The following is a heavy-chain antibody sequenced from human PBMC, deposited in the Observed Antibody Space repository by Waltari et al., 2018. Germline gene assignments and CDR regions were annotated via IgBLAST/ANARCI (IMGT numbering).Heavy chain of an antibody. J-gene: IGHJ4*02. V-gene: IGHV3-23*01. CDR2: ISGSGGST. Sequence: EVQLLESGGGLVQPGGSLRLSCAASGFTFSSYAMSWVRQAPGKGLGWVSAISGSGGSTYYADSVKGRFTISRDNSKNTLYLQMNSLRAEDTAVYYCATGGRYCSGGSCPPAAPFDHWGQGTLVTVSS. CDR3: ATGGRYCSGGSCPPAAPFDH. D-gene: IGHD2-15*01. CDR1: GFTFSSYA.